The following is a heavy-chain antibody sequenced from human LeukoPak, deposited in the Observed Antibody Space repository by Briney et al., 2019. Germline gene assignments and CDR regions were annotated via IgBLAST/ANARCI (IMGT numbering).Heavy chain of an antibody. D-gene: IGHD3-16*01. Sequence: SETLSLTCTVSVSGDSFSSYHWSWLRQPPGKGLEWIGYNSSSGSTSYNTSLKSRVTISVDTSKNQFSLKLSSVTAADTAVYYCARVGRGDHTWGSYSCDHWGQGTLVSVSS. J-gene: IGHJ1*01. CDR3: ARVGRGDHTWGSYSCDH. CDR1: GDSFSSYH. V-gene: IGHV4-59*01. CDR2: NSSSGST.